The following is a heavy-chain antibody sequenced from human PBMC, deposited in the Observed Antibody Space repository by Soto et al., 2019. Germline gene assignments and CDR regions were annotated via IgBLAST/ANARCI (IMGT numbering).Heavy chain of an antibody. CDR3: AKDRKGYCSGGSCSYKYNWFDP. D-gene: IGHD2-15*01. Sequence: PGGSLRLSCAASGFTFSSYAMSWVRQAPGKGLEWVSAISGSGGSTYYADSVKGRFTISRDNSKNTLYLQMNSLRAEDTAVYYCAKDRKGYCSGGSCSYKYNWFDPWGQGTLVTVSS. J-gene: IGHJ5*02. CDR2: ISGSGGST. CDR1: GFTFSSYA. V-gene: IGHV3-23*01.